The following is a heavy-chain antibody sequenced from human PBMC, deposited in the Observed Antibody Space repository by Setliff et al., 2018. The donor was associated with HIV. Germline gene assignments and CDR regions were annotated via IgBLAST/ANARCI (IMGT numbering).Heavy chain of an antibody. CDR1: GVSVGSGDYY. J-gene: IGHJ4*02. Sequence: LTCSVSGVSVGSGDYYWHWIRQHPEKALEWIGYIFHSGDTYYNPSLKSRISMSVDTSKNQFSLKLSSVTAADTAVYFCARGRGSSSSWPIDYWGQGTLVTVSS. CDR2: IFHSGDT. D-gene: IGHD6-13*01. V-gene: IGHV4-31*03. CDR3: ARGRGSSSSWPIDY.